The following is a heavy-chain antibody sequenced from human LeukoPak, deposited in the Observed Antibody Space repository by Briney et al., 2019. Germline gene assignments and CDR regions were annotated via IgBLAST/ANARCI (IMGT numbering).Heavy chain of an antibody. V-gene: IGHV3-11*01. J-gene: IGHJ4*02. D-gene: IGHD5-12*01. Sequence: GGSLRLSCAASGFTCSDYYMSWIRQAPGKGLEWVSYISSSGSTKYYADSVKGRFIISRDNAKNSLYLQMNSLRAEDTPVYYCGRDGSGSPDYWGQGTLVTVSS. CDR3: GRDGSGSPDY. CDR2: ISSSGSTK. CDR1: GFTCSDYY.